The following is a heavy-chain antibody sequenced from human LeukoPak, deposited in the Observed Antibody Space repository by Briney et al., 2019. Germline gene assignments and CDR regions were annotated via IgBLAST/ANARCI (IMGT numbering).Heavy chain of an antibody. CDR1: GFTFSSYW. J-gene: IGHJ4*02. V-gene: IGHV3-7*01. CDR2: IKQDGSEK. CDR3: ARAKQYGDYYFDY. D-gene: IGHD4-17*01. Sequence: PGGSLRLSCAASGFTFSSYWMSWVRQAPGKGLEWVANIKQDGSEKYYVDSVKGRFTISRDNAKNSLYLQMNSLRAEDTAVYYCARAKQYGDYYFDYWGQGTLVTVSS.